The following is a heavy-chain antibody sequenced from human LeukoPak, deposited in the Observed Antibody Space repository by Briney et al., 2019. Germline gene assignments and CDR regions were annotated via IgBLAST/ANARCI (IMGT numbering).Heavy chain of an antibody. V-gene: IGHV4-59*01. J-gene: IGHJ4*02. CDR3: ASASRVRGVFMADRFDY. Sequence: SETLSLTCTVSGGSISNYYWYWMRQPPGKGLEWVGYTFYSGNAKYNPSLKSRVTISVDTSKNQFSLKLNSVTAADTAVYYCASASRVRGVFMADRFDYWGQGTLVTVSS. D-gene: IGHD3-10*01. CDR2: TFYSGNA. CDR1: GGSISNYY.